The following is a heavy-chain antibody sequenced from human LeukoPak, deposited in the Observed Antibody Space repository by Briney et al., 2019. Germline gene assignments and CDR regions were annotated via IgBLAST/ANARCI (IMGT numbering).Heavy chain of an antibody. V-gene: IGHV3-21*01. Sequence: GGSLRLSCAASGFTFSSYSMNWVRQAPGKGLEWVSSISGSSSYIYYADSVKGRFTISRDNAKNSLYLQMNSLRAEDTAVYYCARVLPGIAVAADYWGQGTLVTVSS. CDR2: ISGSSSYI. J-gene: IGHJ4*02. CDR1: GFTFSSYS. D-gene: IGHD6-19*01. CDR3: ARVLPGIAVAADY.